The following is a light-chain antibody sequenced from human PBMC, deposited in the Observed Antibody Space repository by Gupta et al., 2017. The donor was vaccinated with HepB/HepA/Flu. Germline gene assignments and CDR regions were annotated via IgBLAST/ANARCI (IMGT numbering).Light chain of an antibody. J-gene: IGLJ1*01. CDR3: TSYTGTRGV. V-gene: IGLV2-14*03. CDR2: DVG. Sequence: QSALTHPASVSGSLGQSITISCTGTSSDDGTYSYVSWYQQHPDKAPKLLIFDVGNRPSGVSDRFSGSKSGNTASLTISGLQADDEADYYCTSYTGTRGVFGSGTKVTIL. CDR1: SSDDGTYSY.